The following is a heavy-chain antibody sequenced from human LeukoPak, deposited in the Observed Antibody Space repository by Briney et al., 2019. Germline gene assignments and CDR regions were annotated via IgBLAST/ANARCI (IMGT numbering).Heavy chain of an antibody. CDR2: IYYSGST. CDR3: ARSGLDYSNLPSYNWFDP. CDR1: GGSISSYY. V-gene: IGHV4-59*01. Sequence: SETLSLTCTVSGGSISSYYWSWIRQPPGKGLEWIGYIYYSGSTNYNPSLKSRVTISVDTPKNQFSLELSSVTAADTAVYYCARSGLDYSNLPSYNWFDPWGQGTLVTVSS. D-gene: IGHD4-11*01. J-gene: IGHJ5*02.